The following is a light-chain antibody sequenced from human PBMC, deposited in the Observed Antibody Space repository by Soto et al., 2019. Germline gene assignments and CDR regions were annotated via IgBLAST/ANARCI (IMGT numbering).Light chain of an antibody. CDR3: TSYTDSSPFYV. Sequence: QSVLTQPASVSGSPGQSIAISCIGVRTVGDGHDYVSWYRQHPGQAPQLIIYDVYNRPSGVSDRFSGSKSGNTASLVISGLQAEYEADYFCTSYTDSSPFYVFGAGTRSPS. CDR1: RTVGDGHDY. V-gene: IGLV2-14*03. J-gene: IGLJ1*01. CDR2: DVY.